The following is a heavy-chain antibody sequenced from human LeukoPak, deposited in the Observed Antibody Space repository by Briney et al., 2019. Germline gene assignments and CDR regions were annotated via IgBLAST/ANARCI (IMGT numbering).Heavy chain of an antibody. J-gene: IGHJ3*02. D-gene: IGHD3-22*01. V-gene: IGHV4-39*07. Sequence: PSETLSLTCTVSGGSISSSSYYWGWIRQPPGKGLEWIGSIYYSGSTYYNPSLKSRVTISVDTSKNQFSLKLSSVTAADTAVYYCASSRARVVITIPSAFDIWGQGTMVTVSS. CDR2: IYYSGST. CDR1: GGSISSSSYY. CDR3: ASSRARVVITIPSAFDI.